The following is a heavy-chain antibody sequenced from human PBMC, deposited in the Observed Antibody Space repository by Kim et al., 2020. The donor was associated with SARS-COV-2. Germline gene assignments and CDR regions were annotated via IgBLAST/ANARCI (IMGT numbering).Heavy chain of an antibody. CDR1: GFTFSRYA. J-gene: IGHJ6*02. Sequence: GGSLRLSCSASGFTFSRYAMRWVRQAPGKGLEYLSSISNNGDSTDYADSAKGRFTISRDNSKNTLYLQMSSLRAEDTAVYYCIKQRGVRGASPSNYYGLDVWGQGTTVTVSS. D-gene: IGHD3-10*01. V-gene: IGHV3-64D*08. CDR3: IKQRGVRGASPSNYYGLDV. CDR2: ISNNGDST.